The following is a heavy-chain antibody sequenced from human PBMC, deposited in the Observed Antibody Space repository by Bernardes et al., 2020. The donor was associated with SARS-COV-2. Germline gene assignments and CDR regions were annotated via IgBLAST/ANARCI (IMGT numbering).Heavy chain of an antibody. CDR2: ISAYNGNT. Sequence: SITVQGRASCCTFTSYGISGVRQAPGQGLEWMGWISAYNGNTNYAQKLQGRVTMTTDTSTSTAYMELRSLRSDDTAVYYCARESDKTWIQLWQGEMATLSAFDYWGQGTLVTVSS. J-gene: IGHJ4*02. D-gene: IGHD5-18*01. CDR3: ARESDKTWIQLWQGEMATLSAFDY. V-gene: IGHV1-18*01. CDR1: CCTFTSYG.